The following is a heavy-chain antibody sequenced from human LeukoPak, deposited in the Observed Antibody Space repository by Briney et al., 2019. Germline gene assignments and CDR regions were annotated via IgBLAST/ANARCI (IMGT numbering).Heavy chain of an antibody. CDR2: IYYSGST. V-gene: IGHV4-59*01. CDR3: ARDQLRGTHFDN. Sequence: PSETLSLTCTVPGGSISSYYWSWIRQPPGKGLEWIGYIYYSGSTNYNPSLKSRVTISVDTSKNQFSLKLTSVTAADTAVYYCARDQLRGTHFDNWGQGTLVTVSS. J-gene: IGHJ4*02. CDR1: GGSISSYY. D-gene: IGHD1-14*01.